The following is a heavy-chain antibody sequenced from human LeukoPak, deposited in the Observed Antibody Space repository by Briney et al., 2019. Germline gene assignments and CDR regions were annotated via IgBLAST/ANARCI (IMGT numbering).Heavy chain of an antibody. CDR2: INPNSGGT. D-gene: IGHD6-13*01. Sequence: ASVKVSCKASGYTFTGYYMHWVRQAPGQGLEWMGWINPNSGGTNYAQKFQGSVTMTRDTSISTAYMELSRLRSDDTAVYYCARDSIAAAGIDYWGQGTLVTVSS. CDR3: ARDSIAAAGIDY. V-gene: IGHV1-2*02. J-gene: IGHJ4*02. CDR1: GYTFTGYY.